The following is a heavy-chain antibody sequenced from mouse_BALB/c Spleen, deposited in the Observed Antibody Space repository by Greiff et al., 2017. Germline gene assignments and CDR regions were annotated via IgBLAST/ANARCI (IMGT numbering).Heavy chain of an antibody. CDR1: GFTFSSFG. CDR2: ISSGSSTI. Sequence: EVKLVESGGGLVQPGGSRKLSCAASGFTFSSFGMHWVRQAPEKGLEWVAYISSGSSTIYYADTVKGRFTISRDNPKNTLFLQMTSLRSEDTAMYYYARHRYPYAMDYWGQGTSVTVSS. D-gene: IGHD2-14*01. CDR3: ARHRYPYAMDY. J-gene: IGHJ4*01. V-gene: IGHV5-17*02.